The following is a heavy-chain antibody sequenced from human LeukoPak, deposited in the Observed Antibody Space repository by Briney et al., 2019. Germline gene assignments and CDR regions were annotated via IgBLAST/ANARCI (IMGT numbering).Heavy chain of an antibody. V-gene: IGHV4-30-4*08. D-gene: IGHD6-19*01. J-gene: IGHJ6*02. Sequence: PSETLSLTCSVSGGSVSSGSYYWSWIRQPPGKGLEWIGYIYYSGSTYYNPSLKSRVTISADTSKNQFSLKLSSVTAADTAVYYCASLYSSGWYGYYYYYGMDVWGQGTTVTVSS. CDR3: ASLYSSGWYGYYYYYGMDV. CDR2: IYYSGST. CDR1: GGSVSSGSYY.